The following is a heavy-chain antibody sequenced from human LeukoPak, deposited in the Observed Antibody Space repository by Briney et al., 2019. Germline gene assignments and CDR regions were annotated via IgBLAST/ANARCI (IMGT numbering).Heavy chain of an antibody. V-gene: IGHV3-53*01. D-gene: IGHD3-9*01. CDR3: APDLRGGDWSLDY. CDR2: FYIGGTT. Sequence: GGSLRLSCVASGFTVSSNHMNWVRQAADKGLEWVSIFYIGGTTYYSDSVRGRFTISRDNSKNTLYLEMNSLRAEDTAVYYCAPDLRGGDWSLDYWGQGTLVTVSS. CDR1: GFTVSSNH. J-gene: IGHJ4*02.